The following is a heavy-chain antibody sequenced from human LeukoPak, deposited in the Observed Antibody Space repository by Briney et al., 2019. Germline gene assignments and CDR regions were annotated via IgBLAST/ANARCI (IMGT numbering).Heavy chain of an antibody. CDR1: DGSISSNSYY. V-gene: IGHV4-39*01. Sequence: SETLSLTCTVSDGSISSNSYYWGWIRQPPGKGLEWIANIYYSGSTYYNPSLKSRVTISVDTSKNQFSLKLSSVTAADTAVYYCARQSQQKTYYYDSSGYKSPDYWGQGTLVTVSS. CDR2: IYYSGST. J-gene: IGHJ4*02. D-gene: IGHD3-22*01. CDR3: ARQSQQKTYYYDSSGYKSPDY.